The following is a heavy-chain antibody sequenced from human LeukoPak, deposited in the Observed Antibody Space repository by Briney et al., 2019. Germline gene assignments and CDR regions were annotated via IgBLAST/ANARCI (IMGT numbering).Heavy chain of an antibody. CDR2: ISWNSGSI. D-gene: IGHD6-13*01. V-gene: IGHV3-9*01. CDR3: AKDSALYSSSFAYFDY. CDR1: GFTFDDYA. Sequence: SLRLSCAASGFTFDDYAMHWVRQAPGKGLEWVSGISWNSGSIGYADSVKGRFTISRDNAKNPLYLQMNSLRAEDTALYYCAKDSALYSSSFAYFDYWGQGTLVTVSS. J-gene: IGHJ4*02.